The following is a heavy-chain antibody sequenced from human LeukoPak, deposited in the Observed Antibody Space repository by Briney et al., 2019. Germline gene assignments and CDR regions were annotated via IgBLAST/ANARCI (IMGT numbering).Heavy chain of an antibody. CDR2: IYSGGST. Sequence: GSLLLSCAASGFTVSSNYMSWVRQAPGKGLEWVSVIYSGGSTYYADSVKGRFTISKDNSKNTLYLQMNSLRAEDTAVYYCARGRGDGYGDFRYFDYWGQGTLVTVSS. D-gene: IGHD4-17*01. CDR1: GFTVSSNY. J-gene: IGHJ4*02. CDR3: ARGRGDGYGDFRYFDY. V-gene: IGHV3-66*01.